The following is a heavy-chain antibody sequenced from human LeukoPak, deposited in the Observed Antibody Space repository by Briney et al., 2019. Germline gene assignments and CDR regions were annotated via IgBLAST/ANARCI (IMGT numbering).Heavy chain of an antibody. CDR3: AREGTARDAFDI. CDR2: INPSGGST. Sequence: ASVKVSCKASGYTFTSYYMHWVRQAPGQGLEWMGIINPSGGSTSYAQKFQGRVTMTRDMSTSTVYMELSRLRSDDTAVYYCAREGTARDAFDIWGQGTMVTVSS. J-gene: IGHJ3*02. CDR1: GYTFTSYY. V-gene: IGHV1-46*01. D-gene: IGHD6-6*01.